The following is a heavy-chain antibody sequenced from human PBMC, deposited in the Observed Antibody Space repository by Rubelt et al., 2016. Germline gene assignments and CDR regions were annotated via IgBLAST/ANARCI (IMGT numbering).Heavy chain of an antibody. D-gene: IGHD2-2*01. V-gene: IGHV3-48*02. J-gene: IGHJ4*02. Sequence: EVQLVESGGGLVQPGGSLRLSCAASGFTFSSYSMNWVRQAPGKGLEWVSYISSRSSTIYYADSVKGRFTISRDKAKNSLYLQMNSLRDEDTAVYYCATQGYCSSTSCYGAYWGQGTLVTVSS. CDR3: ATQGYCSSTSCYGAY. CDR2: ISSRSSTI. CDR1: GFTFSSYS.